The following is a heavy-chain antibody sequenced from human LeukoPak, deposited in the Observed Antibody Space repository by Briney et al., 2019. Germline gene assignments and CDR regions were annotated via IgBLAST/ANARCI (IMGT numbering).Heavy chain of an antibody. J-gene: IGHJ6*03. CDR2: ISSSGSTM. CDR1: GFTFSDYY. V-gene: IGHV3-11*01. Sequence: GGSLRLSCAASGFTFSDYYMNWIRQTPGRGLEWVSSISSSGSTMYYADSVKGRFTISRDNAKNSLYLQMNTLRAEDTAVYYCAKSDVDIPHMDVWGKGTTVTVSS. D-gene: IGHD5-12*01. CDR3: AKSDVDIPHMDV.